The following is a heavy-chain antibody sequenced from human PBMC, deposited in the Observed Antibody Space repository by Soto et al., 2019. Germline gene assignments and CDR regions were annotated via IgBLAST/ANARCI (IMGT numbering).Heavy chain of an antibody. CDR1: GFTFSSYA. D-gene: IGHD6-19*01. CDR3: AKSGNIAVAALGY. Sequence: EVQVLESGGGLVQPGGSLRLSCAASGFTFSSYAMTWVRQTPGKGLEWVSAISGSGDSTHYADSVKGRFTISRDNSKNTLYLQMNSLRAEDTAVYYCAKSGNIAVAALGYWGQGTLVTVSS. V-gene: IGHV3-23*01. J-gene: IGHJ4*02. CDR2: ISGSGDST.